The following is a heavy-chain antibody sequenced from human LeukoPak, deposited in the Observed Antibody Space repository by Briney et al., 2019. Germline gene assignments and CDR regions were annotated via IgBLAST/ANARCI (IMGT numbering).Heavy chain of an antibody. J-gene: IGHJ6*02. D-gene: IGHD6-19*01. CDR1: GFTFSNAW. CDR2: IKSKTDGGTT. V-gene: IGHV3-15*01. Sequence: GGSLRLSCAASGFTFSNAWMSWVRQAPGKGLEWVGRIKSKTDGGTTDYAAPVKGRFTISRDDSKNTLYLQMNSPKTEDTAVYYCARGKGLTVVGTGSGLDVWGQGTTVTVSS. CDR3: ARGKGLTVVGTGSGLDV.